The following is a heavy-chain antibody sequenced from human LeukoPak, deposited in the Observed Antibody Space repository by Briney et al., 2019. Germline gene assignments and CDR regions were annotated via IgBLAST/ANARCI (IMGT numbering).Heavy chain of an antibody. D-gene: IGHD2-15*01. CDR1: GFTFSRHG. CDR2: IRHDGSYK. CDR3: AKDMDCIGSSCPKTYDY. Sequence: XGSLXXSCAASGFTFSRHGMHWVRQPPGKGXEWLTFIRHDGSYKFYADSVEGRFTVSRDNSKNTLYLQMNSLRPEDTAVYYCAKDMDCIGSSCPKTYDYWGQGTLVTVSS. J-gene: IGHJ4*02. V-gene: IGHV3-30*02.